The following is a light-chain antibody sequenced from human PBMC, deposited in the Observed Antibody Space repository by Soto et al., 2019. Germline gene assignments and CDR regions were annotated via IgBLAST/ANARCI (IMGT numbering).Light chain of an antibody. CDR1: QSVSSSY. CDR3: QQYQRG. Sequence: EIVLTQSPGTLSLSPGERATLSCRASQSVSSSYLAWYQQKPGQAPRLLIYGASSRATGIPDRFSGSGSGTDFTLTISRLEPEDFAVYYCQQYQRGFGQGTKVDIK. J-gene: IGKJ1*01. V-gene: IGKV3-20*01. CDR2: GAS.